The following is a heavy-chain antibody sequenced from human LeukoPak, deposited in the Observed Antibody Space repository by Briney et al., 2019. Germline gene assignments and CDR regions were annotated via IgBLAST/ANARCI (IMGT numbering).Heavy chain of an antibody. CDR1: GYTFTNYG. V-gene: IGHV1-18*01. CDR3: ARDFRYDRSGYYGFDY. CDR2: ISAYNGNT. J-gene: IGHJ4*02. Sequence: ASVKVSCKASGYTFTNYGISWVLQAPGQGLEWMGWISAYNGNTNYAQKLQGRVTMTTDTSTSTAYRELRRLRSDDTDVYYCARDFRYDRSGYYGFDYWGQGTLVTVSS. D-gene: IGHD3-22*01.